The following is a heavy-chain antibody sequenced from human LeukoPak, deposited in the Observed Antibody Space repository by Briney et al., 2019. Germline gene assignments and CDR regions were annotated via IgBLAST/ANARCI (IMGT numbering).Heavy chain of an antibody. CDR1: GFTFSSYW. D-gene: IGHD3-3*01. J-gene: IGHJ4*02. V-gene: IGHV3-74*01. CDR3: ARVSGDFWSGYYSDY. Sequence: GGSLRLSCAASGFTFSSYWMHWVRQAPGKGLVWVSRINSDGSSTSYADSVKGRFTISRDNAKNTLYLQMNSLRAEDTAVYYCARVSGDFWSGYYSDYWGQGTLVTVSS. CDR2: INSDGSST.